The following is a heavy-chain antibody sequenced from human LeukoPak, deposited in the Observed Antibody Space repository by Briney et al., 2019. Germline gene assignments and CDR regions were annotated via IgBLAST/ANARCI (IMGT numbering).Heavy chain of an antibody. CDR1: GGSIRGYY. Sequence: PLETLSLTCSVSGGSIRGYYWSWIRKPAGKALEWIGRIYTGGSTDYNPSLKSRVTMSVDTSNNQFSLKLSSVTAADSAMYYCARTQYYYHMDVWGKGTTVTVSS. J-gene: IGHJ6*03. CDR3: ARTQYYYHMDV. CDR2: IYTGGST. V-gene: IGHV4-4*07.